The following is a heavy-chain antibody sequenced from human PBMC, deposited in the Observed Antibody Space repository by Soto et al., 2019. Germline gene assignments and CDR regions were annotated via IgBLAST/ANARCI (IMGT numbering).Heavy chain of an antibody. V-gene: IGHV3-30*18. CDR3: AKDVGCSSSRCSNNWFDP. CDR2: ISYDGNKK. Sequence: QVQLVESGGGVVQPGRSLRLSCAASGFTFSNYAMHWVRQAPDKGLEWVALISYDGNKKYYADSVKGRFTISRDNSKNTLYLQMSSLSAEDTAVYSCAKDVGCSSSRCSNNWFDPWGQGTLVTVSS. D-gene: IGHD2-2*01. CDR1: GFTFSNYA. J-gene: IGHJ5*02.